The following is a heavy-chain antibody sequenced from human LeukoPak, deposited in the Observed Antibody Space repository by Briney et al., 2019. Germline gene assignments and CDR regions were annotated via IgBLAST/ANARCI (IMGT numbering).Heavy chain of an antibody. D-gene: IGHD1-26*01. V-gene: IGHV3-30*04. Sequence: PGGSLRLSCAASGFTFSSYAMHWVRQAPGKGLEWVAVISYDGSNKYYADSVKGRFTISRDNFKNTLYLQMNSLRAEDTAVYYCARETGATTVFDYWGQGTLVTVSS. CDR2: ISYDGSNK. CDR1: GFTFSSYA. CDR3: ARETGATTVFDY. J-gene: IGHJ4*02.